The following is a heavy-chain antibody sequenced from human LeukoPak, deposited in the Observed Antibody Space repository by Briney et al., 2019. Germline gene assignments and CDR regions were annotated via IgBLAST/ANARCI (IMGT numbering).Heavy chain of an antibody. CDR1: GYSFTGYW. Sequence: GESLKISCKGSGYSFTGYWIAWVRQMPGKGLEWMGIIYPGDSDTRYSPSFQGQVTISAGKSISTAYLQWSSLKASDIAMYYCARLPNSHLTSLRFDPWGQGTLVTVSS. J-gene: IGHJ5*02. D-gene: IGHD4/OR15-4a*01. CDR2: IYPGDSDT. CDR3: ARLPNSHLTSLRFDP. V-gene: IGHV5-51*01.